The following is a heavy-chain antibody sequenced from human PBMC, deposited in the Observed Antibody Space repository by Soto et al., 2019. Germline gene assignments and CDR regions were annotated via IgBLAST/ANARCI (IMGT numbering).Heavy chain of an antibody. Sequence: LRLSRAASGCTFSSYAISWVRHGRVEWLDWAASISGSGGSTYYADSVKGRFTISRDNSKNTLYLQMNSLRAEATAVYYCAKEHRYSGGWPDYWGQGTLVTVSS. CDR2: ISGSGGST. J-gene: IGHJ4*02. D-gene: IGHD6-19*01. V-gene: IGHV3-23*01. CDR1: GCTFSSYA. CDR3: AKEHRYSGGWPDY.